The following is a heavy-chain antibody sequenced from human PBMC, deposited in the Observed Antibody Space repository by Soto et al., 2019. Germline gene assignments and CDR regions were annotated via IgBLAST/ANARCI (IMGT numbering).Heavy chain of an antibody. CDR3: ARHGYYYDSTGYYYFV. Sequence: SETLSLTCTVSGGSISSTNHYWGWIRQPPGKGLEWIGDIYYSGMTRYNPSLKSRVTISVDTSKNQFSLKLSSVTAADTAVYYCARHGYYYDSTGYYYFVWGQGTLVTVSS. V-gene: IGHV4-39*01. J-gene: IGHJ4*02. D-gene: IGHD3-22*01. CDR1: GGSISSTNHY. CDR2: IYYSGMT.